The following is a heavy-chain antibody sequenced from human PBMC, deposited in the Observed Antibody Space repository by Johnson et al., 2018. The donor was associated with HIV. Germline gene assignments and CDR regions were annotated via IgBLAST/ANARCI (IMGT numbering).Heavy chain of an antibody. CDR2: ISSSGSTI. V-gene: IGHV3-11*01. CDR3: ARGVRDSSGYPFAFDI. CDR1: GFTFSDYY. D-gene: IGHD3-22*01. J-gene: IGHJ3*02. Sequence: QVQLVESGGGVVQPGRSLRLSCAASGFTFSDYYMSWIRQAPGKGLEWVSYISSSGSTIYYADSVKGRFTISRDNAKNSLYVQMNSLRAEDTALYYRARGVRDSSGYPFAFDIWGQGTMVIVPS.